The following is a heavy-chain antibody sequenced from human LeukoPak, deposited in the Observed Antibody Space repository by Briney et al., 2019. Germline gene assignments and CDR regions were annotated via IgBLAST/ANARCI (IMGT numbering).Heavy chain of an antibody. D-gene: IGHD5-12*01. V-gene: IGHV6-1*01. Sequence: SQTLSLTCAISWDSVSTNSVAWNWIRQSPTRGLEWLGRTYYRSKWYNDYAVSVKSRIAINPDTSKNQFSLQLNSVTPGDTAVYYCARDKGGSGYDHLDSWGQGTLVTVSS. CDR3: ARDKGGSGYDHLDS. CDR2: TYYRSKWYN. CDR1: WDSVSTNSVA. J-gene: IGHJ4*02.